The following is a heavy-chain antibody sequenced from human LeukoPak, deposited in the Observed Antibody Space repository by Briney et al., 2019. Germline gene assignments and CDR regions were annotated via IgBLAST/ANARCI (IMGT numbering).Heavy chain of an antibody. Sequence: PSETLSLTCTVSDASISGYYWSWLRQPPGEGLEWIGSIHISGSTNYNPSLRSRVTISVDTSKNQLSLKLSSVTAADTAVYYCARDLGGIHFDYWGQGTLVTVSS. CDR3: ARDLGGIHFDY. CDR1: DASISGYY. D-gene: IGHD3-16*01. CDR2: IHISGST. J-gene: IGHJ4*02. V-gene: IGHV4-59*01.